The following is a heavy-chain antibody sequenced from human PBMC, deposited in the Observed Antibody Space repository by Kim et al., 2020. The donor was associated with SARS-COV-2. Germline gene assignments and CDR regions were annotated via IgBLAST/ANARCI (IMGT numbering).Heavy chain of an antibody. J-gene: IGHJ4*02. D-gene: IGHD3-10*01. Sequence: GGSLRLSCAASGFTFSTYAMHWVRQAPGKGLEWVAVISSDGTNEYYADSVKGRFTISRDNSKNTLYLEMNSLRAEDTALYYCARDWEPFYGSATSIFDSWGQGTLVTVSS. CDR3: ARDWEPFYGSATSIFDS. CDR1: GFTFSTYA. CDR2: ISSDGTNE. V-gene: IGHV3-30-3*01.